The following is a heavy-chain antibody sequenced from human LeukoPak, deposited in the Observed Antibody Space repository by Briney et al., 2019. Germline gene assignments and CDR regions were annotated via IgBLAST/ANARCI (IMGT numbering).Heavy chain of an antibody. V-gene: IGHV3-33*08. CDR3: ARATVSSSWYSKYYYYYGMDV. J-gene: IGHJ6*02. Sequence: PGRSLRLSCAASGFTFSNYAMHWVRQAPGKGLEWVAVIRFDGSNKYYADSVKGRFTISRDNSKNTLYLQMNSLRAEDTAVYYCARATVSSSWYSKYYYYYGMDVWGQGTTVTVSS. D-gene: IGHD6-13*01. CDR2: IRFDGSNK. CDR1: GFTFSNYA.